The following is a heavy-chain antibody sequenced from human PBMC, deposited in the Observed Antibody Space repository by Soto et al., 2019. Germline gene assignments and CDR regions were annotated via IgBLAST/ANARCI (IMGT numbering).Heavy chain of an antibody. V-gene: IGHV4-31*03. CDR1: GGSISSGGYY. Sequence: SETLSLTCNVSGGSISSGGYYWSWIRQHPGKGLEWIGYIYFSGPAHYNPSLNSRVTMSVDTSKNQFSLKLSSVTAADTAVYYCARVKSEVVVAAPYNWFDPWGQGTMVTVSS. CDR2: IYFSGPA. D-gene: IGHD2-15*01. CDR3: ARVKSEVVVAAPYNWFDP. J-gene: IGHJ5*02.